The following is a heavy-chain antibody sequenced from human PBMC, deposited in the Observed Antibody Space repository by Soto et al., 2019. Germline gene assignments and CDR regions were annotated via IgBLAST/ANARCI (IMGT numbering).Heavy chain of an antibody. CDR2: IYPGDSDT. J-gene: IGHJ4*02. CDR3: AGRYCSGGGCYSIDY. D-gene: IGHD2-15*01. V-gene: IGHV5-51*01. Sequence: PGESLKISCKGSGYSFTNYWIGWVRQMPGKGLEWMGIIYPGDSDTRYSPSFQGQVTISADKSINTAYLQWSSLKASDTAMYYCAGRYCSGGGCYSIDYWGQGTLVTVSS. CDR1: GYSFTNYW.